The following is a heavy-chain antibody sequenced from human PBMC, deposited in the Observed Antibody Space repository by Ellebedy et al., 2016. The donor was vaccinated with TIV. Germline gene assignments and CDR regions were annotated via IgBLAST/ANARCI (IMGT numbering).Heavy chain of an antibody. Sequence: ASVKVSXKASGYTFTSYYMHWVRQAPGQGLEWMGIINPSGGSTSYAQKFQGRVTMTRDTSTSTVYMELSSLRSEDTAVYYCARAIRGSSSWYEYNFDSWGQGTLVTVSS. D-gene: IGHD6-13*01. V-gene: IGHV1-46*01. J-gene: IGHJ4*02. CDR2: INPSGGST. CDR1: GYTFTSYY. CDR3: ARAIRGSSSWYEYNFDS.